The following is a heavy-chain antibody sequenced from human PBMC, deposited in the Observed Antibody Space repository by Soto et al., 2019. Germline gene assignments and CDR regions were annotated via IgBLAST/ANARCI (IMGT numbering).Heavy chain of an antibody. CDR3: ARETRGWREWSGCRL. D-gene: IGHD3-3*01. Sequence: EVQLSESGGGFVQPGGSQRLSCEASGFSFSDYSMSWVRQAPGKGLEWVSVITGAGDNTYYADSVKGRITITRNNSRNTVFLKITSLRPEGTGSCFWARETRGWREWSGCRLWGQGARVTVSS. CDR2: ITGAGDNT. V-gene: IGHV3-23*01. CDR1: GFSFSDYS. J-gene: IGHJ4*02.